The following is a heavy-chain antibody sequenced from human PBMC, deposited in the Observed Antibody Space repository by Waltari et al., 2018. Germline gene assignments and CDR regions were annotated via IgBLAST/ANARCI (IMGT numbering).Heavy chain of an antibody. CDR3: ARLDSSGWY. Sequence: QLQLQESGPGLVKPSETLSLTCTVSRGSSSSSSYHGGWIRQPPGKGLEWIGSIYYSGSTYYNPSLKSRVTISVYTSKNQFSLKLSSVTAADTAVYYCARLDSSGWYWGQGTLVTVSS. J-gene: IGHJ4*02. CDR1: RGSSSSSSYH. D-gene: IGHD6-19*01. V-gene: IGHV4-39*01. CDR2: IYYSGST.